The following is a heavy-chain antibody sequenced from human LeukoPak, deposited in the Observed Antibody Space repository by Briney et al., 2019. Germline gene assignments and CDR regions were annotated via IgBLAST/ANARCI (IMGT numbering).Heavy chain of an antibody. CDR1: GFTFGSYD. CDR2: IGIAGDT. V-gene: IGHV3-13*01. Sequence: GGSLRLSCAASGFTFGSYDMHWVRQATGKGLECVSAIGIAGDTYYPGSVKGRFTISRENAKNSLYLQMSSLRAGDTAVYYYARGDSSGAFDVWGQGTMVTVSS. D-gene: IGHD3-22*01. CDR3: ARGDSSGAFDV. J-gene: IGHJ3*01.